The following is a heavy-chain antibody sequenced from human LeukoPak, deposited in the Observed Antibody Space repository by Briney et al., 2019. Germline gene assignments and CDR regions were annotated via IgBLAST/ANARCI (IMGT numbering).Heavy chain of an antibody. CDR1: GGSISSRPYS. CDR3: ARDRLTIGGIDY. D-gene: IGHD3-10*01. CDR2: FYYSGST. J-gene: IGHJ4*02. V-gene: IGHV4-39*07. Sequence: PSETLSLTCTVSGGSISSRPYSWGWIRQPPGKGLEWLGSFYYSGSTYYKPSLKSRVTMSLDTSKNQFSLKLSSVTAADTAVYYCARDRLTIGGIDYWGQGTLVTVSS.